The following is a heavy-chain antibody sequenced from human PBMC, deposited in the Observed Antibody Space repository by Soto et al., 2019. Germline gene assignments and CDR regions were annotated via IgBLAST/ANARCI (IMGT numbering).Heavy chain of an antibody. J-gene: IGHJ6*02. CDR1: GGSISSYY. V-gene: IGHV4-59*01. Sequence: NLSLTCTVSGGSISSYYWSWIRQPPGKGLEWIGYIYYSGSTNYNPSLKSRDTISVDTSKNQFSLKLSSVTAADTAVYYCARAQDIVVVPAALDVWGQGTTVTVSS. D-gene: IGHD2-2*01. CDR3: ARAQDIVVVPAALDV. CDR2: IYYSGST.